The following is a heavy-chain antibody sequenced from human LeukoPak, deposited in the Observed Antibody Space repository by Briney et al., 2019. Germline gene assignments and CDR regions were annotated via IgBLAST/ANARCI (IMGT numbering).Heavy chain of an antibody. V-gene: IGHV1-2*02. J-gene: IGHJ4*02. CDR3: ALWEGKYYFDY. CDR1: GGTFSSYA. Sequence: ASVKVSCKASGGTFSSYAISWVRQAPGQGLEWMGRINPNSGGTNYAQKFQGRVTMTRDTSISTAYMELSRLRSDDTAVYYCALWEGKYYFDYWGQGTLVTVSS. D-gene: IGHD1-26*01. CDR2: INPNSGGT.